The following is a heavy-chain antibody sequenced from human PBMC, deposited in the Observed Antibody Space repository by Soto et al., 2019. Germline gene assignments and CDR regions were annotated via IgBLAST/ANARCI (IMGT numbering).Heavy chain of an antibody. CDR2: TSSSGSTI. V-gene: IGHV3-11*01. CDR1: GFTFSDYD. D-gene: IGHD3-22*01. J-gene: IGHJ6*01. CDR3: ARGPRAVAVAGYYCAGMDV. Sequence: QVELVESGGGLAKPGGSLRLSCAASGFTFSDYDMSWIRQAPGKGLEWVSYTSSSGSTIYYADSVKGRFTMSRDNAKHSGFLDMVSVRMADTAAYHGARGPRAVAVAGYYCAGMDVWGRG.